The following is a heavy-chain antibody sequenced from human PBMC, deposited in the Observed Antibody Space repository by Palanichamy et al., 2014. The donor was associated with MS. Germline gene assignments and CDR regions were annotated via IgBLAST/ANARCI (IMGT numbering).Heavy chain of an antibody. CDR3: ASEVVGSRGYFDL. CDR2: IFYSGST. V-gene: IGHV4-59*01. Sequence: QVQLQESGPGLVKPSETLSLTCTVSGGSISSYYFHWTRQPPGNGLEWIGFIFYSGSTYYNPSLKSRVTISLDTSKHQFSLMLTSVTAADTAVYYCASEVVGSRGYFDLWGRGTLVTVSS. CDR1: GGSISSYY. J-gene: IGHJ2*01. D-gene: IGHD1-26*01.